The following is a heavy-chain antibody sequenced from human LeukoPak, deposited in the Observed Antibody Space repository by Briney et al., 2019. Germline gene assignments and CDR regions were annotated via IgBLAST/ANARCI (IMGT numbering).Heavy chain of an antibody. CDR2: FDPEDGET. Sequence: ASVKVSCKVSGYTLTELSMHWVRQAPGKGLEWMGGFDPEDGETIYARKFQGRVTMTEDTSTDTAYMELSSLRSEDTAVYYCATDPYDYGDYGFGYWGQGTLVTVSS. D-gene: IGHD4-17*01. CDR3: ATDPYDYGDYGFGY. CDR1: GYTLTELS. V-gene: IGHV1-24*01. J-gene: IGHJ4*02.